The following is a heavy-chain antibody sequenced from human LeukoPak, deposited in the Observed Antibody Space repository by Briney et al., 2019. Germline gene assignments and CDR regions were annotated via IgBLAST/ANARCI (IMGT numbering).Heavy chain of an antibody. CDR2: IYPGDSDS. D-gene: IGHD3-9*01. CDR3: ARQTFEGPSRAFDI. J-gene: IGHJ3*02. V-gene: IGHV5-51*01. CDR1: GYSFINYW. Sequence: GESLKISCKTSGYSFINYWIGWVRQMPGKGLEWMGIIYPGDSDSRYSPSFQGQVTISADKSINTAYLQWNSLQASDTAIYYCARQTFEGPSRAFDIWGQGTMLTVSS.